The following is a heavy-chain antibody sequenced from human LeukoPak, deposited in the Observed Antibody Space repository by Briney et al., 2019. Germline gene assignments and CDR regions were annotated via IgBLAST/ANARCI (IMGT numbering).Heavy chain of an antibody. CDR3: VASSPQNWKAHDY. D-gene: IGHD1-1*01. V-gene: IGHV1-24*01. J-gene: IGHJ4*02. Sequence: GASVKVSCKASAYTFTGYYMHWVRQAPGKGLEWMGGFDPEDGETIYAQKFQGRVSMTEDTSTDTAYMELSSLRSEDTAVYYCVASSPQNWKAHDYWGQGTLVTVSS. CDR2: FDPEDGET. CDR1: AYTFTGYY.